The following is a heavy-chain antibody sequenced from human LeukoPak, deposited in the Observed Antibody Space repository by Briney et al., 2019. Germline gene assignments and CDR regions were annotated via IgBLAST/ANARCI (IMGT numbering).Heavy chain of an antibody. CDR2: INHSGST. CDR1: GGSFSSYY. Sequence: SETLSLTCAVYGGSFSSYYWSWLRQPPGKGLEWIGEINHSGSTNYNPFLKSRVTISVDTSKNQFSLKLSSVTAADTAVYYCATPLFNPWGQGTLVTVSS. J-gene: IGHJ5*02. CDR3: ATPLFNP. V-gene: IGHV4-34*01. D-gene: IGHD3-3*01.